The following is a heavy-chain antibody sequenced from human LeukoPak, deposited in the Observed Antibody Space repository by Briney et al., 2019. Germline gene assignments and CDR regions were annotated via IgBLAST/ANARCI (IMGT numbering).Heavy chain of an antibody. CDR1: GYTFTGYY. V-gene: IGHV1-2*02. J-gene: IGHJ4*02. CDR2: INPNSGGT. D-gene: IGHD4-17*01. Sequence: GASVTVSFKSSGYTFTGYYMHWVRQAPGQGLEWMGWINPNSGGTNYAQKFQGRVTMTRDTSISTAYMELSRLRSDDTAVYYCARDYGDYVDYWGQGTLVTVSS. CDR3: ARDYGDYVDY.